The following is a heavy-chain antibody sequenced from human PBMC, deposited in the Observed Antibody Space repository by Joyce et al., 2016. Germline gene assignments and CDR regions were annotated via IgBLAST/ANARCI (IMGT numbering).Heavy chain of an antibody. CDR3: ATWAPTNYDFWSGYSYYFDN. Sequence: EVQLLESGGGLVQPGGSLRLSCAASGFTFSSYAMSWVRQAPGEGLEWVSTISASGGSTYFTDSGKGRFIISRDNSEDSLYLHMNSLRADDTAVYYCATWAPTNYDFWSGYSYYFDNWGQGTLVTVSS. V-gene: IGHV3-23*01. CDR1: GFTFSSYA. D-gene: IGHD3-3*01. CDR2: ISASGGST. J-gene: IGHJ4*02.